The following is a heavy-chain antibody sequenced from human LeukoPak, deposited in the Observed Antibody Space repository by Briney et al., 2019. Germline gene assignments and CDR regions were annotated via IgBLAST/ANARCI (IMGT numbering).Heavy chain of an antibody. CDR2: IYYSGST. V-gene: IGHV4-30-4*01. CDR1: GGSISSGDYY. CDR3: ARDRGYSSSWYLDH. J-gene: IGHJ4*02. Sequence: PSQTLSLTCTVSGGSISSGDYYWSWIRQPPGKGLEWIGYIYYSGSTYYNPSLKSRVTISVDTSKNQFSLKLSSVTAADTAVYYCARDRGYSSSWYLDHWGQGTLVTVSS. D-gene: IGHD6-13*01.